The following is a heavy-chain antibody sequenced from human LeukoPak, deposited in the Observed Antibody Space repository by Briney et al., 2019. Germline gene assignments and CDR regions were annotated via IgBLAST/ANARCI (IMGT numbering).Heavy chain of an antibody. J-gene: IGHJ6*03. Sequence: SETLSLTCAVYGGSFSGYYWSWIRQPPGKGLEWIGEINHSGSTNYNPSLKSRVTISVDTSKNQFSLKLSSVTAADTAVYYCARLGGSGRARPLVYYYMDVWGKGTTVTVSS. D-gene: IGHD3-10*01. V-gene: IGHV4-34*01. CDR1: GGSFSGYY. CDR3: ARLGGSGRARPLVYYYMDV. CDR2: INHSGST.